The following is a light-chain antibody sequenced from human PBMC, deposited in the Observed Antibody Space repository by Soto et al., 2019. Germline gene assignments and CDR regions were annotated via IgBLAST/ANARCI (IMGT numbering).Light chain of an antibody. CDR3: QRRSNWLT. J-gene: IGKJ4*01. CDR2: DAS. V-gene: IGKV3-11*01. CDR1: QSVSSY. Sequence: EIVLTQSPATLSLSPGERATLSCRASQSVSSYLAWYQQKPGQAPRLLIYDASNRATGIPARFSGSGSGTDFTLTINSLEPEDFAVYYCQRRSNWLTFGGGTKVEIK.